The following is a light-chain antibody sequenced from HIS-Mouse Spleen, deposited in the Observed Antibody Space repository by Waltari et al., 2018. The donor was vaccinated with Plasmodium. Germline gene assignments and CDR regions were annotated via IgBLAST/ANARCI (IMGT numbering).Light chain of an antibody. V-gene: IGLV2-11*01. CDR3: CSYAGSYTWV. J-gene: IGLJ3*02. Sequence: QSALTQPRSVSGSPGQSVTISCTGTSSDVGGYNSVSWYQQHPGKAPKLMIYEVSKRLSGVPDRFSGSKSGNTASLTISGLQAEDEADYYCCSYAGSYTWVCGGGTKLTVL. CDR2: EVS. CDR1: SSDVGGYNS.